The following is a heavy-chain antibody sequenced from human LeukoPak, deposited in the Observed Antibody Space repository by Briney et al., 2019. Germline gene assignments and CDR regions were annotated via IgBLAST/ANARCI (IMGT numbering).Heavy chain of an antibody. V-gene: IGHV4-38-2*01. D-gene: IGHD2-15*01. CDR3: ARTRYCSGETCFSPDLLDT. Sequence: PSETLSLTCAVSGYSITSGYHRGWVRQPPGKGLEWIGSMFHAGNTYYNPSLKSRVTMSIDTSMNHFSLNLISVTAADTAVYYCARTRYCSGETCFSPDLLDTWSRGTLVTVSS. CDR2: MFHAGNT. CDR1: GYSITSGYH. J-gene: IGHJ5*02.